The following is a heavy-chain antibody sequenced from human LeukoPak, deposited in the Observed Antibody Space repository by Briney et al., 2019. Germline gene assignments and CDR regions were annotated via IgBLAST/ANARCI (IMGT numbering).Heavy chain of an antibody. D-gene: IGHD4-17*01. CDR2: ISYSGTT. CDR3: ARSEATVTTFSGPENAFDI. CDR1: GRPINNYY. J-gene: IGHJ3*02. Sequence: SETLSLTCTVSGRPINNYYWSWIRQPPGKGLEWIGYISYSGTTNYNPSLKSRVTISVDTSKNQFSLKLSSVTAADTAVYYCARSEATVTTFSGPENAFDIWGQGTMVTVSS. V-gene: IGHV4-59*01.